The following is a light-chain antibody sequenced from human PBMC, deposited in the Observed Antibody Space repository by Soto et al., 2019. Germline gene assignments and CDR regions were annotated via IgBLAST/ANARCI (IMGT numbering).Light chain of an antibody. J-gene: IGLJ1*01. CDR3: SSYTPSSTPFV. CDR2: DVN. CDR1: SSDVGGYNF. V-gene: IGLV2-14*03. Sequence: SVLTQPASVSGSPGQSITISCTGTSSDVGGYNFVSWYQHHPGKAPKLIIYDVNNRPSGVSNRFSGSKSGNTASLTISGLQAEDEADYYCSSYTPSSTPFVFGTGTKVTVL.